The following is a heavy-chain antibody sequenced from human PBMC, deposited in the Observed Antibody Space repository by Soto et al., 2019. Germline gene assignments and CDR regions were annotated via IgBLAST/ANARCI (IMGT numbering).Heavy chain of an antibody. CDR3: ARDKDREQQGCNYYYTLDV. V-gene: IGHV1-69*12. CDR2: IIPIFRTP. Sequence: QVQLVQSGAEVVKPGSSVKVSCKASGDTFDTFAISWVRQAPGQGLEWMGGIIPIFRTPNYGQKFQGRVTITAEESTTTADMELSSLRSEDTAVYYCARDKDREQQGCNYYYTLDVWSQGTTVTVSS. D-gene: IGHD1-1*01. CDR1: GDTFDTFA. J-gene: IGHJ6*02.